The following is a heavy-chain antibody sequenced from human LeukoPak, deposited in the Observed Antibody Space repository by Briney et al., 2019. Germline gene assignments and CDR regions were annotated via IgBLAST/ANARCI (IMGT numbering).Heavy chain of an antibody. CDR3: VREYFSYGDRYFDY. J-gene: IGHJ4*02. CDR1: GFNLSSHE. CDR2: ISSTATTR. Sequence: GGSLRLSCAASGFNLSSHEMNWVRQAPGQGLEWIPYISSTATTRYYADSVKGRFTVSKDNARNELFLQMNSLRAEDTAVYYCVREYFSYGDRYFDYWGQGTLVTVSS. D-gene: IGHD4-17*01. V-gene: IGHV3-48*03.